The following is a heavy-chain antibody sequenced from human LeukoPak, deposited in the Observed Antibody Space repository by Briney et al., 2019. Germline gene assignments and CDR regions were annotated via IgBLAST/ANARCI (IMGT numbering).Heavy chain of an antibody. D-gene: IGHD3-22*01. CDR2: INSDGSWT. CDR3: VSSYEAY. J-gene: IGHJ4*02. V-gene: IGHV3-74*01. Sequence: GGSLRLSCAASGNYWMHWVRQAPGKGLVWVSHINSDGSWTSYADSVKGRFTISKDNAKNTVYLQMNNLRAEDTAVYYCVSSYEAYWGRGTLVTVSS. CDR1: GNYW.